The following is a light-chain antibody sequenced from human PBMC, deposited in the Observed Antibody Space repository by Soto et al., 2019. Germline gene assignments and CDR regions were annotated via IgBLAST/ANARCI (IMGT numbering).Light chain of an antibody. CDR3: QRVNTFPVT. CDR1: QGISSY. CDR2: ASS. J-gene: IGKJ5*01. V-gene: IGKV1-9*01. Sequence: DIQLTQSPSFLSAPIGDRVTITCRASQGISSYLAWYQQTPGRAPKLLIYASSTLQSGVPSRFSGSGSGTEFTLTISSLQPDDVATYYCQRVNTFPVTFGQGTRLDI.